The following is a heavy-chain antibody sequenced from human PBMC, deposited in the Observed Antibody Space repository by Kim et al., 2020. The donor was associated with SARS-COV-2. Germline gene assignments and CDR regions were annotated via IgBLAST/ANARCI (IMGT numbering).Heavy chain of an antibody. CDR2: IKSDGSTT. D-gene: IGHD6-13*01. Sequence: GGSLRLSCEASGFTFSSYWMNWVRQGPGKGLVWVSRIKSDGSTTHNADSVKGRFTIPRDNAKNTLHLQLNSLGVEDTAIYYCARGSFQQGFDPWGQGTLVTVSS. CDR3: ARGSFQQGFDP. V-gene: IGHV3-74*01. CDR1: GFTFSSYW. J-gene: IGHJ5*02.